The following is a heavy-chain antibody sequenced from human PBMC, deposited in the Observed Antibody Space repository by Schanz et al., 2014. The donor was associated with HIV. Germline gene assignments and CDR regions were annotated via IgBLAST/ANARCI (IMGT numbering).Heavy chain of an antibody. CDR1: GFTFSSYA. J-gene: IGHJ6*02. CDR3: ANSGYGISGICYTRGDGMDV. CDR2: ISGNGGHT. D-gene: IGHD2-8*01. V-gene: IGHV3-23*01. Sequence: EVQLLESGGGLVQPGGSLRLSCAASGFTFSSYAMSWVRQAPGKGLEWVSGISGNGGHTWYADSVKGRFTIARDNPKNRLYLQMNSVRAEDTAVYYCANSGYGISGICYTRGDGMDVWGQGTTVTVSS.